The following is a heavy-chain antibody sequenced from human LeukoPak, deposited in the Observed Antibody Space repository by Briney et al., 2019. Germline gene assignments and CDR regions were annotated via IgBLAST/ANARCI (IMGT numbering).Heavy chain of an antibody. CDR2: IYYSGTT. CDR1: GGSISSGTYY. J-gene: IGHJ3*02. D-gene: IGHD6-19*01. CDR3: ARLLYSSGWYSAFDI. V-gene: IGHV4-39*01. Sequence: PSETLSLTCTVSGGSISSGTYYWGWIRQPPGKGLEWIGSIYYSGTTYYNPSLKSLATISVDTSKNQFSLRLSSVTAADTAVYYCARLLYSSGWYSAFDIWGQGTMVTVSS.